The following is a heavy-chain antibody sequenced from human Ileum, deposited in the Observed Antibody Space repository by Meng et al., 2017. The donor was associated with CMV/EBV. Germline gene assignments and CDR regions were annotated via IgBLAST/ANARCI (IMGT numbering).Heavy chain of an antibody. J-gene: IGHJ5*02. D-gene: IGHD6-6*01. V-gene: IGHV1-2*02. CDR2: INPNSGGT. Sequence: SGYTFTGYYMHWVRQAPGQGLEWMGWINPNSGGTNYAQKFQGRVTMTRDTSISTAYMELSSLRSEDTAVYYCARDLVRSSSSGWFDPWGQGTLVTVSS. CDR3: ARDLVRSSSSGWFDP. CDR1: GYTFTGYY.